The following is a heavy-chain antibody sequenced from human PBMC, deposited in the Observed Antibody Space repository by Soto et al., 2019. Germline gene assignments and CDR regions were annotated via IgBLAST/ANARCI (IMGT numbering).Heavy chain of an antibody. CDR3: ARDKITGLFDY. Sequence: SVTKSLTCAVFGGSFGGYYGTCILQPPGTGLEWIGEINHSGSTNYNPSLKSRVTISVDTSKNQFSLKLTSVTAADTAEYYCARDKITGLFDYWGQGTLVTVSS. J-gene: IGHJ4*02. CDR2: INHSGST. CDR1: GGSFGGYY. V-gene: IGHV4-34*01. D-gene: IGHD2-8*02.